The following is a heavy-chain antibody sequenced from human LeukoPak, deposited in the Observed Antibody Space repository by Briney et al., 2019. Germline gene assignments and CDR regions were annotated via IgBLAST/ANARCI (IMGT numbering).Heavy chain of an antibody. CDR3: ARDNEMRSGYYYGMDV. CDR1: GASISSGAYY. V-gene: IGHV4-31*03. Sequence: SETLSLTCTVSGASISSGAYYWSWIRQHPGKGLEWIGYIFYNGNTNTNYNPSLKSRVSISVDTSKNQFSLRLSSVTAADTAVYYCARDNEMRSGYYYGMDVWGQGTTVTVSS. CDR2: IFYNGNTNT. D-gene: IGHD5-24*01. J-gene: IGHJ6*02.